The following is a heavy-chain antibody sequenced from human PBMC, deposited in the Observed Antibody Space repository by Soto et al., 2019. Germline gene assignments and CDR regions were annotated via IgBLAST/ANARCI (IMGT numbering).Heavy chain of an antibody. CDR2: IIPIFGTA. CDR3: ARGLRTTSSYYYYGMDV. J-gene: IGHJ6*02. Sequence: SVKVSCKASGGTFSSYAISWVRQAPGQGLEWMGGIIPIFGTANYAQKFQGRVTITADESMSTAYMELSSLRSEDTAVYYCARGLRTTSSYYYYGMDVWGQGTTVTVSS. CDR1: GGTFSSYA. D-gene: IGHD1-1*01. V-gene: IGHV1-69*13.